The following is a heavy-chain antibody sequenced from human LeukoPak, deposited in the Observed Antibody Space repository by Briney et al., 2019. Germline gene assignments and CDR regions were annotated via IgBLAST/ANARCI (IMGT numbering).Heavy chain of an antibody. CDR3: ARGVYGDYYFDY. CDR2: INHSGST. D-gene: IGHD4-17*01. V-gene: IGHV4-34*01. J-gene: IGHJ4*02. Sequence: SETLSLTCAVYGGSFSGYYWTWIRQPPGKGLEWIGEINHSGSTNYNPSLKSRLTISVDTSKNQFSLKLSSVTAADTAVYYCARGVYGDYYFDYWGQGTLVTVSS. CDR1: GGSFSGYY.